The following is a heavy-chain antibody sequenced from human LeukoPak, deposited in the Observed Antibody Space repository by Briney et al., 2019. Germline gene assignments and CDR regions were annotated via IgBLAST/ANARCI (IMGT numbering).Heavy chain of an antibody. CDR3: ARHSAIAVAATPTDY. CDR1: GYSFSSYW. CDR2: IYPGDSDT. V-gene: IGHV5-51*01. D-gene: IGHD6-19*01. J-gene: IGHJ4*02. Sequence: GESLKISCKASGYSFSSYWIAWVRQMPGKGLEWMGIIYPGDSDTRYSPSFQGQVTISVDKSINTAYLQWSSLKVSDTAMYYCARHSAIAVAATPTDYWGQGTLVTVSS.